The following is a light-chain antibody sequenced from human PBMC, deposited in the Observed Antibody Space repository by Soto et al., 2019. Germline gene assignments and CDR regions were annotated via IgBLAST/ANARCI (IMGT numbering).Light chain of an antibody. CDR2: EVS. J-gene: IGKJ1*01. CDR1: QSLLHITGETF. CDR3: MQGTYWPWT. Sequence: DVVITQTPLSLSVSPAQPSSISCKSSQSLLHITGETFLFWYLQKPGQSPQLLIYEVSSRVSGVPDRFSGSGSGTDFTLEISRVETDDVGVYYCMQGTYWPWTFGQGTKVDIK. V-gene: IGKV2-29*03.